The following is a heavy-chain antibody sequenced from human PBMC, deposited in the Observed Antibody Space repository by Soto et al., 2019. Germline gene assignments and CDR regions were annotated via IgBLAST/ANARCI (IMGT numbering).Heavy chain of an antibody. V-gene: IGHV1-69*01. D-gene: IGHD2-2*01. CDR3: ARSQGSSTSLEIYYYYYYGMDV. CDR2: IIPIPGTA. Sequence: QVQLVQSGAEVKKPGSSVKVSCKASGGTFGSYAISWVRQAPGQGLEWIGGIIPIPGTANYAQKFQGRVTIAADESTSTAYMELSSLRSEDTAVYYCARSQGSSTSLEIYYYYYYGMDVWGQGTKVTVSS. J-gene: IGHJ6*02. CDR1: GGTFGSYA.